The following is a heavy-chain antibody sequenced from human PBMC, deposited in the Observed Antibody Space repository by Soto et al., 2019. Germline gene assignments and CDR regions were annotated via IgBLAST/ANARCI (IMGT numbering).Heavy chain of an antibody. V-gene: IGHV3-23*01. CDR2: ISGSGGST. D-gene: IGHD3-10*01. CDR3: ANRNDYGSGSYFPFDH. J-gene: IGHJ4*02. CDR1: GFTFSSYA. Sequence: GGSLRLSCAASGFTFSSYAMSWVRQAPGKGLEWVSVISGSGGSTYYADSVKGRFTISRDNSKDTLYLQMNSLRAEDTAVYYCANRNDYGSGSYFPFDHWGQGTLVTVSS.